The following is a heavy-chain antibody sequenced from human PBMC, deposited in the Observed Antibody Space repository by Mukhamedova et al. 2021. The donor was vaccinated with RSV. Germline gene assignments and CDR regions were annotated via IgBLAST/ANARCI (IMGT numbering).Heavy chain of an antibody. CDR2: RSKANSYAT. Sequence: RSKANSYATAYAASVKGRFTISRDDSKNTAYLQMNSLKTEDTAVYYCTRHGDYSSSWHVVYWDQGTLVTVSS. V-gene: IGHV3-73*01. J-gene: IGHJ4*02. CDR3: TRHGDYSSSWHVVY. D-gene: IGHD6-13*01.